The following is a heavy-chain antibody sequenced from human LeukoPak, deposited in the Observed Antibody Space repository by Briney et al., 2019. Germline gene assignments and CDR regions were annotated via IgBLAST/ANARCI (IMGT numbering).Heavy chain of an antibody. CDR2: IWLDGSNY. D-gene: IGHD2-2*01. CDR1: GFTFTSYG. V-gene: IGHV3-33*01. Sequence: AKSLRLSCAASGFTFTSYGRHWVRQAPGKELKWVVVIWLDGSNYSHADSVKGRFTISRDTSTHKMYLQINSPKAPDTADYYCARDYCRSISCQDYWGQGTLVTVSS. CDR3: ARDYCRSISCQDY. J-gene: IGHJ4*02.